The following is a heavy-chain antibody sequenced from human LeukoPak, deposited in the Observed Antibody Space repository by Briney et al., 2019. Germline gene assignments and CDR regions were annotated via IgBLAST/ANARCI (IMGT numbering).Heavy chain of an antibody. Sequence: PSETLSLTCTVSGGSISSYYWSWIRQPPGKGLEWIGYINYSGSTNYNPSLKSRVTISVDTSKNQFSLKLSPVTAADTAVYYCARDGAVVNQLPQNWFDPWGQGTLVTVSS. V-gene: IGHV4-59*12. CDR2: INYSGST. J-gene: IGHJ5*02. CDR3: ARDGAVVNQLPQNWFDP. D-gene: IGHD2-2*01. CDR1: GGSISSYY.